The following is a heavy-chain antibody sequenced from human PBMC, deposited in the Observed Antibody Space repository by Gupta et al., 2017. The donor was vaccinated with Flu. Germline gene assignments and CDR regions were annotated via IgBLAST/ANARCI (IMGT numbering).Heavy chain of an antibody. Sequence: QMQLVESGGGVVQPGKSLRLSCAASGFAFRNYGMPWVRQSPGRGLQWVAVVSNDGGHKYYADFVKGRLTISRDNSKNVLFLQMNGLRDDDTAVYYCAKDYSGYGDHRIDFWGQGTLVTVSS. CDR2: VSNDGGHK. CDR3: AKDYSGYGDHRIDF. D-gene: IGHD4-17*01. CDR1: GFAFRNYG. V-gene: IGHV3-30*18. J-gene: IGHJ4*02.